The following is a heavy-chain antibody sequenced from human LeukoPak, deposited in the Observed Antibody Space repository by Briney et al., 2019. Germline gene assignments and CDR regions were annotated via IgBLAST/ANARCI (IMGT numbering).Heavy chain of an antibody. CDR3: ARGLGNIVVVVAASPDY. V-gene: IGHV1-2*02. Sequence: VKVSCKASGYTFTGYYMHWVRQAPGQGLGWMGWINPNSGGTNYAQKFQGRVTMTRDTSISTAYMELSRLRSDDTAVYYCARGLGNIVVVVAASPDYWGQGTLVTVSS. D-gene: IGHD2-15*01. J-gene: IGHJ4*02. CDR1: GYTFTGYY. CDR2: INPNSGGT.